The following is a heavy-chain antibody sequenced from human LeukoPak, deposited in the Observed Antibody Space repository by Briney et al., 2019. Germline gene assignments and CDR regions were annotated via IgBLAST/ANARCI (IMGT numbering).Heavy chain of an antibody. CDR1: GFTFSTYS. CDR2: LHFSGTP. V-gene: IGHV4-59*05. D-gene: IGHD2-21*01. Sequence: GSLRLSCAASGFTFSTYSMNWVRQAPGKGLEWVGSLHFSGTPYYSPSLSSRVAVSRDTSNNQFSLTLKSVTATDTAVYFCTRGGDAHKLGNFWGPGILVTVSS. J-gene: IGHJ4*02. CDR3: TRGGDAHKLGNF.